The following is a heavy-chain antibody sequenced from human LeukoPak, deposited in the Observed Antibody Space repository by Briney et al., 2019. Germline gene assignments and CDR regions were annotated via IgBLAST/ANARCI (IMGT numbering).Heavy chain of an antibody. J-gene: IGHJ4*02. V-gene: IGHV4-39*01. CDR2: IYYSGST. CDR3: ARQITVAGKYYFDH. CDR1: GGSVSNSDYY. Sequence: SETLSLTCTVSGGSVSNSDYYWAWIRQPPGKGLEWIGTIYYSGSTYYNPSLKSRVTISVDTSKNQSSLKLSSVTAADTAVHYCARQITVAGKYYFDHWGQGILVTVSS. D-gene: IGHD6-19*01.